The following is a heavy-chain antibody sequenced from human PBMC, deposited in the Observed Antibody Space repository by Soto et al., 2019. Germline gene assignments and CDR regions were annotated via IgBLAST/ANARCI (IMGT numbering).Heavy chain of an antibody. D-gene: IGHD3-10*01. J-gene: IGHJ4*02. V-gene: IGHV3-33*01. CDR1: GFTFSSYG. Sequence: QVQLVESGGGVVQPGRSLRLSCAASGFTFSSYGMHWVRQAPGKGLEWVAVIWYDGSNKYYADSVKGRFTISRDNSKNTLYLQMNSLRVEDTAVFYRARDGDGSIDYWGQGTLVTVSS. CDR2: IWYDGSNK. CDR3: ARDGDGSIDY.